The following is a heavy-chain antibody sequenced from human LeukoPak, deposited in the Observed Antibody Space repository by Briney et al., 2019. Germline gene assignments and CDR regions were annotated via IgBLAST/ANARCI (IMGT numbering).Heavy chain of an antibody. CDR2: IFRTGST. J-gene: IGHJ4*02. CDR1: GGSIGSSSYY. V-gene: IGHV4-39*02. Sequence: SETLSLTCSVSGGSIGSSSYYWGWIRQPPGKGLEWIGSIFRTGSTYYSASLKSRVSISVDTSKNHIALKVTSVTAADTAVYYCARVTYYYGSGSYYTGFDYWGQGTLVTVSS. CDR3: ARVTYYYGSGSYYTGFDY. D-gene: IGHD3-10*01.